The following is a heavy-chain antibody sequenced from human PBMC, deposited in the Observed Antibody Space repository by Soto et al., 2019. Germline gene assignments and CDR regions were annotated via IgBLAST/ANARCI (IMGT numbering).Heavy chain of an antibody. CDR3: ARADYSGYDWFTFDY. V-gene: IGHV3-48*01. J-gene: IGHJ4*02. CDR1: GFTFSSYS. D-gene: IGHD5-12*01. Sequence: PGGSLRLSCAASGFTFSSYSMNWVRQAPGKGLEWVSYISSSSSTIYYADSVKGRFTISRDNAKNSLYLQMNSLRAEDTAVYYCARADYSGYDWFTFDYWGQGTLVTVSS. CDR2: ISSSSSTI.